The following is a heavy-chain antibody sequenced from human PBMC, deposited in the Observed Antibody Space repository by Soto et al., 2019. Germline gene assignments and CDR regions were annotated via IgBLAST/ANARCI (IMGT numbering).Heavy chain of an antibody. Sequence: ASGKVSCKASGYTFSSYGISWARQAPGQGLEWMAWISVYNGNTKYAQKAQGRVIMTTDTSTSTAYMELRSLRSDDTAMYYCARDAAVLPAVPALNYYYGMDVWGQGTTVTVSS. D-gene: IGHD2-2*01. CDR2: ISVYNGNT. CDR1: GYTFSSYG. CDR3: ARDAAVLPAVPALNYYYGMDV. J-gene: IGHJ6*02. V-gene: IGHV1-18*01.